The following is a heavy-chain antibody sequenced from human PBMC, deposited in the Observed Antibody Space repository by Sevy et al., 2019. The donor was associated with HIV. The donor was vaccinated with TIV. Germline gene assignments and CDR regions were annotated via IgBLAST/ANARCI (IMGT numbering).Heavy chain of an antibody. CDR3: SRDLRLRGYSYGCFDY. V-gene: IGHV1-2*02. CDR2: INPNSGDT. CDR1: GYTFTGQY. Sequence: ASVKVSCKASGYTFTGQYIHWERQAPGQGLEWMGWINPNSGDTNYAQEFQGRVTMTRDTSITTAYMELSGLKSDDTAVYYCSRDLRLRGYSYGCFDYWGQGSLVTV. J-gene: IGHJ4*02. D-gene: IGHD5-18*01.